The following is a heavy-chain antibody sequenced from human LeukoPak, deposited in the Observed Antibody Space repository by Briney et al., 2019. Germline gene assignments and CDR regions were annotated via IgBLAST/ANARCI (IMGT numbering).Heavy chain of an antibody. CDR1: VYTFTNYG. Sequence: ASVKVSRKASVYTFTNYGISWVRQAPGQGLGWMGWISGYNGNTNYAQKSQGRVTMTTYTSTNAAHLELRSLRSAETAVYYCARDCGYQCLLDYWGKGTLVTVSS. CDR3: ARDCGYQCLLDY. J-gene: IGHJ4*02. CDR2: ISGYNGNT. V-gene: IGHV1-18*01. D-gene: IGHD5-12*01.